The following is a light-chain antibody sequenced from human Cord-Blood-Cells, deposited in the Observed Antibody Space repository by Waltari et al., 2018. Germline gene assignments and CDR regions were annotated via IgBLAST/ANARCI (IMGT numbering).Light chain of an antibody. CDR2: DAS. CDR1: QDISNY. CDR3: QQYDNRLT. Sequence: DIQMTQSPSSLSASVGDRVTITCQASQDISNYLNWYQQKPGKAHKLLIYDASNLETVVPSRFSGSGAGTDFTFTISSLQPEDIATYYCQQYDNRLTFGEGTKVEIK. V-gene: IGKV1-33*01. J-gene: IGKJ4*01.